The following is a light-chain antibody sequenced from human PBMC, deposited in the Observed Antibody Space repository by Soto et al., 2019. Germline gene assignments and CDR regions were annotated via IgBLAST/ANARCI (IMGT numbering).Light chain of an antibody. CDR1: QSISSY. J-gene: IGKJ4*01. CDR3: QQSYSTPLT. V-gene: IGKV1-39*01. Sequence: DLQMTQSPSSLSASVGDRVTITFRGSQSISSYLNWYQQKPGKAPKLLIYAASSLQSGVPSRFSGSGSGTDFTLTISSRQPEDFATYYCQQSYSTPLTFGGGTKVEIK. CDR2: AAS.